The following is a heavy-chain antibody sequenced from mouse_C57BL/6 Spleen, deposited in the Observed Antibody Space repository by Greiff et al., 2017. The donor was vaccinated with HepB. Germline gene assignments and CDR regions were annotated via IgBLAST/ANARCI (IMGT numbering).Heavy chain of an antibody. CDR2: IDPSDSYT. CDR1: GYTFTSYW. CDR3: ARYYYGSSGGFAY. Sequence: QVQLKEPGAELVMPGASVKLSCKASGYTFTSYWMHWVKQRPGQGLEWIGEIDPSDSYTNYNQKFKGKSTLTVDKSSSTAYMQLSSLTSEDSAVYYCARYYYGSSGGFAYWGQGTLVTVSA. D-gene: IGHD1-1*01. J-gene: IGHJ3*01. V-gene: IGHV1-69*01.